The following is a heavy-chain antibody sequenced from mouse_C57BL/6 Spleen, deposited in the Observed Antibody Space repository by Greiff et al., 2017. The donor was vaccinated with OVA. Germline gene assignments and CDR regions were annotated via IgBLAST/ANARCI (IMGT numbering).Heavy chain of an antibody. CDR3: ARWGDGNGDG. Sequence: VQLQQPGAELVMPGASVKLSCKASGYTFTSYWMHWVKQRPGQGLEWIGEIDPSDSYTNYNQKFKGKSTLTVDKSSSTAYMKLSSLTSEDSAVYYCARWGDGNGDGWGTGTTVTVSS. D-gene: IGHD2-1*01. J-gene: IGHJ1*03. CDR1: GYTFTSYW. CDR2: IDPSDSYT. V-gene: IGHV1-69*01.